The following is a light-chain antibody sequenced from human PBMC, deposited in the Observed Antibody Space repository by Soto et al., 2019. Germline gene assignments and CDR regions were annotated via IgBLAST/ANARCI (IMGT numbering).Light chain of an antibody. V-gene: IGLV2-8*01. Sequence: QSALNQPPSASGSPGQSVTISCTGTSSDVGGYNFVSWYQQHPGKAPKLMIYEVSKRPSGVPDRFSGSRSGNTASLTVSGLQAEDEADYYCSSFAGSPVVFGGGTKLTVL. CDR3: SSFAGSPVV. J-gene: IGLJ2*01. CDR1: SSDVGGYNF. CDR2: EVS.